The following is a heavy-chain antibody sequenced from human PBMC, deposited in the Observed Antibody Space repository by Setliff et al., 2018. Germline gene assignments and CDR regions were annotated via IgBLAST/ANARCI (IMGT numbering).Heavy chain of an antibody. Sequence: GASVKVSCKASGGTFRTDGFSWVRQAPGQGLEWVGRIIPVFRTANYAQKFRGRVTITADEVARTAYMELSTLRSEDTAVYYCARNTRDKYDSSGYYLSLDSWGQGSLVTVSS. CDR3: ARNTRDKYDSSGYYLSLDS. CDR2: IIPVFRTA. V-gene: IGHV1-69*13. D-gene: IGHD3-22*01. J-gene: IGHJ4*02. CDR1: GGTFRTDG.